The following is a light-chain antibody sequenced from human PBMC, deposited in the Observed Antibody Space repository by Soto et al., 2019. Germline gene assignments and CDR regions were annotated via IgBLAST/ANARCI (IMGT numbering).Light chain of an antibody. CDR2: AAS. CDR1: QSISRY. J-gene: IGKJ5*01. Sequence: DIQMTQSPSSLSASVGARVTVTCRAGQSISRYLAWYQQRPGKAPKLLIYAASTLQSGVPSRFSGSGSGTDFTLTISCLQSEDFATYYCQQYYSYPRITFGQGTRLEIK. CDR3: QQYYSYPRIT. V-gene: IGKV1-9*01.